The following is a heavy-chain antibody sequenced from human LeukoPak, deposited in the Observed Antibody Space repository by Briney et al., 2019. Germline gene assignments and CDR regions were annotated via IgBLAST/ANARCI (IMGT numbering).Heavy chain of an antibody. V-gene: IGHV4-61*01. CDR3: ARVTYSGTYFGAAPPRPNDY. D-gene: IGHD1-26*01. J-gene: IGHJ4*02. CDR2: IYSSGNT. CDR1: GGSVSSGSYY. Sequence: PSETLSLTCTVSGGSVSSGSYYWSWVRQPPGRGLEWLGYIYSSGNTNYNPSVKSRITISVDTSNIQFSLKLTSATAADTAVYYCARVTYSGTYFGAAPPRPNDYWGQGTLVAVSS.